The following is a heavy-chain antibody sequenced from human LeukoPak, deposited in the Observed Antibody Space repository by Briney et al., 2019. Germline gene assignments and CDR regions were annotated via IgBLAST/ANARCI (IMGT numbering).Heavy chain of an antibody. J-gene: IGHJ4*02. CDR3: TRVGGTVVVPAAIDD. CDR1: GYSFTSNR. V-gene: IGHV5-51*01. CDR2: IYPGDSDT. D-gene: IGHD2-2*01. Sequence: GEPLKISCKASGYSFTSNRIAWARQPPGKGREWMGIIYPGDSDTRYRPSFQGQVTISADKSISTAWLQWSSLKASDTAMYYCTRVGGTVVVPAAIDDWGQGTLVTVSS.